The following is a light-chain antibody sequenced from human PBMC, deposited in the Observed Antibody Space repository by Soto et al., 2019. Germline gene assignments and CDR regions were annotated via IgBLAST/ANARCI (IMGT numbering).Light chain of an antibody. V-gene: IGKV3-15*01. Sequence: EIVMTQSPATLSVSPGERATLSCRASQSVSSNLAWYQQKPGQAPRLLIYGASTRATGIPARFSGSGSGTDFALTISSLEPEDFAVYYCQPYGSSITFGQGTRLDIK. J-gene: IGKJ5*01. CDR1: QSVSSN. CDR3: QPYGSSIT. CDR2: GAS.